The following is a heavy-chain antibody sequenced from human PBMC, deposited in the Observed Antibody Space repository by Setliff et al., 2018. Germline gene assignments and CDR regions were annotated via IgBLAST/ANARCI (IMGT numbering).Heavy chain of an antibody. Sequence: GGSLRLSCAASGFTFSSYAMSWVRQAPGKGLEWVSAISGSGGSTYYADSVKGRFTISRDNSKNTLYLQMNSLRAEDTAVYYCAKAPSSPSVVLQFFNGMDAWGQGTTVTVSS. J-gene: IGHJ6*02. CDR3: AKAPSSPSVVLQFFNGMDA. D-gene: IGHD3-3*01. V-gene: IGHV3-23*01. CDR1: GFTFSSYA. CDR2: ISGSGGST.